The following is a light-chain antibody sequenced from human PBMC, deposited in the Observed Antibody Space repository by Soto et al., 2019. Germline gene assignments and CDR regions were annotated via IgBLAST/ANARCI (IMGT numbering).Light chain of an antibody. J-gene: IGLJ2*01. CDR3: SSYTSSSTLVV. CDR2: DVS. Sequence: QSALTQPDSVSGSPGQSITISCTGTSRDVGGYNYVSWYQQHPGKAPKLMIYDVSNRPSGVSNRFSGSKSGNTASLTISGLQAEDEAAYYCSSYTSSSTLVVFGGGTKLTVL. CDR1: SRDVGGYNY. V-gene: IGLV2-14*01.